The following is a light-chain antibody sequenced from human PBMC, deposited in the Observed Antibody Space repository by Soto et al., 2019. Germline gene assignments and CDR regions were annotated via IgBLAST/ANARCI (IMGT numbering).Light chain of an antibody. CDR3: QQRSNWPFT. CDR1: QDIIKY. J-gene: IGKJ3*01. CDR2: GAS. Sequence: IQMTQSPSSLSASVGDRVTINCRASQDIIKYLHWYQQKSGEAPKLLIYGASILQGGVPARFIGSGSGTHFTLTISSLEPEDFAVYYCQQRSNWPFTFGPGTKVDIK. V-gene: IGKV1-39*01.